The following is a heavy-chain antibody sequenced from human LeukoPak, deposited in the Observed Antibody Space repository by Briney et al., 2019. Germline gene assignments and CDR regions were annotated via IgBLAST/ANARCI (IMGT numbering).Heavy chain of an antibody. V-gene: IGHV1-2*02. D-gene: IGHD3-22*01. J-gene: IGHJ5*02. CDR1: GYTFTGYY. Sequence: GASVKVSCKASGYTFTGYYMHWVRQAPGQGLEWMGWINPSNGGTKLAQKFQGRVTMTTDTSISTAYMELSKLTSDDTAMYYCARDQGNGYYINWFDPWGQGTLVTVSS. CDR2: INPSNGGT. CDR3: ARDQGNGYYINWFDP.